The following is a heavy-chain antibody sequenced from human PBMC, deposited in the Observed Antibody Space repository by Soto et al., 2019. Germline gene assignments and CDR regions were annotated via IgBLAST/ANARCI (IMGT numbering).Heavy chain of an antibody. CDR3: AHRPIVGAAI. CDR1: GGSISNSNW. Sequence: QVQLQESGPGLVKPSGTLSLTCGVFGGSISNSNWWTWVRQPPGKGLEWIGEIYHTGSTNYNSSLMSRVTISLDKPTNLFSLKLSSVTAADTAVYYCAHRPIVGAAIWGQGTLVTVSS. D-gene: IGHD1-26*01. V-gene: IGHV4-4*02. CDR2: IYHTGST. J-gene: IGHJ4*02.